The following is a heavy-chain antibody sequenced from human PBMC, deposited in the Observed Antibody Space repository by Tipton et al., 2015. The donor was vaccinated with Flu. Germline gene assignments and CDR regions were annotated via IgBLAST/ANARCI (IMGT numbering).Heavy chain of an antibody. Sequence: TLSLTCADYGGSFSGYYWSWIRQPPGKGLEWIGEINHSGSTNYNPSLKSRVTISVDTSKNQFSLKLRSVTAADTAVYYCARDPSLGMPDFFDFWGQGTLVTASS. V-gene: IGHV4-34*01. CDR3: ARDPSLGMPDFFDF. CDR2: INHSGST. D-gene: IGHD2-2*01. J-gene: IGHJ4*02. CDR1: GGSFSGYY.